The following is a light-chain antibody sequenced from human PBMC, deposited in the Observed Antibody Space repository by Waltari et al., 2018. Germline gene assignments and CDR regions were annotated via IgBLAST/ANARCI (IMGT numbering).Light chain of an antibody. Sequence: EIVLTNSPAPLFLSPGERATLACRASQRVGRYLAWYQQKPDQAPRLLIYDASTRATGIPDRFSGSGSGTDFSLTISRLESEDFAVYYCQKYVNLPATFGQGTKVEIK. CDR3: QKYVNLPAT. V-gene: IGKV3-20*01. J-gene: IGKJ1*01. CDR2: DAS. CDR1: QRVGRY.